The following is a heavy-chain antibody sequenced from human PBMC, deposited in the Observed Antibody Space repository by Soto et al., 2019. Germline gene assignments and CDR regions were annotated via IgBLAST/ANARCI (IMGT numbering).Heavy chain of an antibody. CDR1: DSVSSNSAT. V-gene: IGHV6-1*01. D-gene: IGHD2-8*01. CDR3: ARNGGAYFNY. J-gene: IGHJ4*02. CDR2: TYYRSKWYN. Sequence: DSVSSNSATWNWIRQSPSRGLEWLGRTYYRSKWYNDYALSVKGRMTINPDTSKNQFSLQLNSVTPEDTAVYYCARNGGAYFNYWGQGTLVTVSS.